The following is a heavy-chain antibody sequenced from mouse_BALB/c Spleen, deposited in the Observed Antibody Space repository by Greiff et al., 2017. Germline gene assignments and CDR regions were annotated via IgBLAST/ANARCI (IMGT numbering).Heavy chain of an antibody. J-gene: IGHJ4*01. D-gene: IGHD2-4*01. CDR2: IDPANGNT. Sequence: EVQRVESGAELVKPGASVKLSCTASGFNIKDTYMHWVKQRPEQGLEWIGRIDPANGNTKYDPKFQGKATITADKSSSTAYMQLSSLTSENSAVYFCARGITTYYAMDYWGQGTSVTVSS. CDR3: ARGITTYYAMDY. V-gene: IGHV14-3*02. CDR1: GFNIKDTY.